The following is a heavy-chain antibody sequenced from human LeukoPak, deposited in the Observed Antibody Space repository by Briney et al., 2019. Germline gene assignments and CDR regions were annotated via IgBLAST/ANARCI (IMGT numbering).Heavy chain of an antibody. CDR3: ARGRRKLAYCGGDCSPTVEMVIYYFDY. V-gene: IGHV4-59*01. J-gene: IGHJ4*02. D-gene: IGHD2-21*02. Sequence: SETLSLTCAVSGGSISSYYWSWIRQPPGKGLEWIGYIYYSGSTNYNPSLKSRVTISVDTSKNQFSLKLSSVTAADTAVYYCARGRRKLAYCGGDCSPTVEMVIYYFDYWGQGTLVTVPS. CDR2: IYYSGST. CDR1: GGSISSYY.